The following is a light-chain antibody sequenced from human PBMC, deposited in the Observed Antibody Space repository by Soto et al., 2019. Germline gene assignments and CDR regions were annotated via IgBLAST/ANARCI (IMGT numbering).Light chain of an antibody. V-gene: IGKV3-15*01. CDR2: GAS. J-gene: IGKJ1*01. Sequence: EIVMTQSPDTLSVSPGDRATLSCRASESVGTNVAWFQQRPAQAPRLLIYGASTRVAGIPDRFSGSGSETEFTLTISNLQSEDFAIYHCQQWIRWTFGQGTRVELK. CDR3: QQWIRWT. CDR1: ESVGTN.